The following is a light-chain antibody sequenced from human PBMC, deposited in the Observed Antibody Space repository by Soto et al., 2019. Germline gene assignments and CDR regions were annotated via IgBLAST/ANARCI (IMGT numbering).Light chain of an antibody. Sequence: ALTQPASVSGSPGQSITISCTGTSSDVGNYIFVSWYRQHPGKAPKLMIYDINNRPSGVSNRFSGSKSGNTASLTISGLQAEDEADYYCVSYTTSASYVFGNGTKVTVL. CDR3: VSYTTSASYV. CDR2: DIN. V-gene: IGLV2-14*01. J-gene: IGLJ1*01. CDR1: SSDVGNYIF.